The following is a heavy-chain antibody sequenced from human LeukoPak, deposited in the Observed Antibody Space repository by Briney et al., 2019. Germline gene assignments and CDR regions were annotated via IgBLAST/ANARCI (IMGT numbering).Heavy chain of an antibody. CDR2: ISSSGNDK. V-gene: IGHV3-21*01. CDR1: GFTFSGSS. D-gene: IGHD2-15*01. Sequence: GGSLRLSCAASGFTFSGSSMNWVRQTPGKGLEWVSSISSSGNDKYYADSVKGRFTIPRDNAKNSLYLQLNSLRAEDTAVYYCARDSVVADFDYWGQGTLVTVSS. CDR3: ARDSVVADFDY. J-gene: IGHJ4*02.